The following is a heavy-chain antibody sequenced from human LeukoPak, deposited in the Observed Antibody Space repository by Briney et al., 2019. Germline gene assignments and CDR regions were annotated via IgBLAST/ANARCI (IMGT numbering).Heavy chain of an antibody. D-gene: IGHD4-17*01. CDR3: ARDHYGDYYGMDV. CDR2: IYYSGST. Sequence: SETLSLTCTVSGVSISSGGYYWSWIRQHPGKGLEWIGYIYYSGSTYYNPSLKSRVTISVDTSKNQFSLKLSSVTAADTAVYYCARDHYGDYYGMDVWGQGTTVTVSS. V-gene: IGHV4-31*03. CDR1: GVSISSGGYY. J-gene: IGHJ6*02.